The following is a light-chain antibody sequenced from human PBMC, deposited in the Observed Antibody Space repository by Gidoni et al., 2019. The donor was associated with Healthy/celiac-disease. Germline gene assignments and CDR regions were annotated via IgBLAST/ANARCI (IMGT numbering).Light chain of an antibody. J-gene: IGKJ4*01. CDR3: QQYGSSPLT. CDR1: QSVSSSY. V-gene: IGKV3-20*01. Sequence: EIVLTQSPGTLSLSPVERATLSCRASQSVSSSYLAWYQQKPGQAPRLLIYGASSRATGIPYRFSGSGSGTDFTLTISRLEPEDFAVYYCQQYGSSPLTFGGXTKVEIK. CDR2: GAS.